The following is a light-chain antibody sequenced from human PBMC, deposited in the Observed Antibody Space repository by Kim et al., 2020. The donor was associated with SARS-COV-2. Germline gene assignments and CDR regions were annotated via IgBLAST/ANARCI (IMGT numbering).Light chain of an antibody. Sequence: QSALTQPRSVSGSPGQSVTISCTGTSSDVGGYNYVSWYQQHPGKAPKLMIYYVSKRPSGVPDRFSGSKSGNTASLTVSGLQAEDEADYYCWSYAGSSVVFGRGTQLTVL. V-gene: IGLV2-11*01. CDR3: WSYAGSSVV. CDR1: SSDVGGYNY. J-gene: IGLJ2*01. CDR2: YVS.